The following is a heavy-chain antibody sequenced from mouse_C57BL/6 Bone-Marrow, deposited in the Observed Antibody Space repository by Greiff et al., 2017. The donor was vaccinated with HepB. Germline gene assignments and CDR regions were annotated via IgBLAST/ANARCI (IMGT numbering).Heavy chain of an antibody. CDR2: ISYSGST. CDR1: GYSITSGYD. V-gene: IGHV3-1*01. J-gene: IGHJ1*03. D-gene: IGHD4-1*01. CDR3: ARDWADWYFDV. Sequence: EVKLEESGPGMVKPSPSLSLTCTVTGYSITSGYDWHWIRHFPGNKLEWMGYISYSGSTNYNPSLKSRISITHDTSKNHFFLKLNSVTTEDTATYYCARDWADWYFDVWGTGTTVTVSS.